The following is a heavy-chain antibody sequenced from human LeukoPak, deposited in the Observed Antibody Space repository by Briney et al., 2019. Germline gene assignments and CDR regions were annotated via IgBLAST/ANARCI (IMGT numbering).Heavy chain of an antibody. D-gene: IGHD7-27*01. V-gene: IGHV4-59*12. J-gene: IGHJ4*02. Sequence: SETLSLTCTVSGGSISNYYWSWIRQPPGKGLEWIGYISYSGNTNYNPSLKSRVTISVDTSKNQFSLKLSSVTAADTAVYYCASTNIWGFDYWGQGTLVTVSS. CDR2: ISYSGNT. CDR1: GGSISNYY. CDR3: ASTNIWGFDY.